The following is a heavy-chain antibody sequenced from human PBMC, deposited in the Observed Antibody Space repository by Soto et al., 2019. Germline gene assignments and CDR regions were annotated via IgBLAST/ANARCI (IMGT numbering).Heavy chain of an antibody. CDR3: ARDGIAVDGTPGWAALDI. Sequence: SETLSLTCAVSGGSISSSNWWSWVRQPPGKGLEWIGEIYHSGSTNYNPSLKSRVTISVDKSKNQFSLKLSSVTAADTAVYYCARDGIAVDGTPGWAALDIWGQGTMVT. V-gene: IGHV4-4*02. J-gene: IGHJ3*02. CDR2: IYHSGST. CDR1: GGSISSSNW. D-gene: IGHD6-19*01.